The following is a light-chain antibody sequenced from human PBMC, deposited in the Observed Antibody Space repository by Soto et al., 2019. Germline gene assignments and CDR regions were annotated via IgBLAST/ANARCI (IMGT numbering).Light chain of an antibody. J-gene: IGLJ1*01. CDR3: XSYDSSLSGYV. CDR1: SSNIGAGYD. V-gene: IGLV1-40*01. CDR2: GNS. Sequence: QLVLTQPXSVSGAPGQRVTISCTGSSSNIGAGYDVHWYQQLPGTAPKLLIYGNSNRPSGVPDRFSGSKSGTXXXXXITGLQXXDEADYYXXSYDSSLSGYVFGTGXXXTVL.